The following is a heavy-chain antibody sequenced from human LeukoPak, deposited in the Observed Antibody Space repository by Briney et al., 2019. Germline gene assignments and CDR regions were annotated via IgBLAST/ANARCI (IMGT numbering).Heavy chain of an antibody. CDR3: ARDRNYYDSSGASLWYFDL. CDR2: IYSGGST. V-gene: IGHV3-53*01. D-gene: IGHD3-22*01. J-gene: IGHJ2*01. Sequence: GGPLRLSCAASGFTVSSNYMSWVRQAPGKGLEWVSVIYSGGSTYYADSVKGRFTISRDNSKNTLYLQMNSLRAEDTAVYYCARDRNYYDSSGASLWYFDLWGRGTLVTVSS. CDR1: GFTVSSNY.